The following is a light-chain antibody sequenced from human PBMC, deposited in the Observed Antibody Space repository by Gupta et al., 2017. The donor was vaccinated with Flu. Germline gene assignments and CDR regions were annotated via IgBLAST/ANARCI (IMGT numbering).Light chain of an antibody. CDR3: QQRSNWPRT. V-gene: IGKV3-11*01. CDR2: DAS. CDR1: QSVSSY. J-gene: IGKJ1*01. Sequence: EIVLPQPPATLSLSPGERATLSCRASQSVSSYLAWYQQKPGQAPRLLIYDASNRATGIPARFSGSGSGTDFTLTISSLEPEDFAVYYCQQRSNWPRTFGQGTKVEIK.